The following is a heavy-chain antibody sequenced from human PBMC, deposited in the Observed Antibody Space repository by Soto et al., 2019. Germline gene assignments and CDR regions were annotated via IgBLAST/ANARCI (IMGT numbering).Heavy chain of an antibody. V-gene: IGHV3-23*01. CDR1: GFSFNSCA. Sequence: GSLRLSCAASGFSFNSCAMCCVRPSPWKGLKWVSAISGSGGSTYYADFAEGRFTISRDNSKKTLYLQLNSLRAEDTAVYYCANLVVVAAVDYSGQGPLFTVSS. CDR3: ANLVVVAAVDY. D-gene: IGHD2-15*01. CDR2: ISGSGGST. J-gene: IGHJ4*02.